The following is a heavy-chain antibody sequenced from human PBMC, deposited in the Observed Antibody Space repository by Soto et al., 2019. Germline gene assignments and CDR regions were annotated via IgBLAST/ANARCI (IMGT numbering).Heavy chain of an antibody. J-gene: IGHJ6*02. CDR2: ISGSGGST. CDR1: GFTFNNYA. D-gene: IGHD2-2*01. V-gene: IGHV3-23*01. CDR3: AKKYCSSTSCPLKYYGMDV. Sequence: GGSLRLSCAASGFTFNNYAMSWVRQAPGKGLEWVSAISGSGGSTYYADSVKGRFTISRDNSKNTLSLQMNSLRADDTAVYYCAKKYCSSTSCPLKYYGMDVWGQGTTVTVSS.